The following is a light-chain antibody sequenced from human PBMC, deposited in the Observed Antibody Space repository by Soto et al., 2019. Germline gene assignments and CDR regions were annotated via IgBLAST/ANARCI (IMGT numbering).Light chain of an antibody. Sequence: QSVLTQPASVSGSPGQSITISCTGTSSDVGGYNYVSWYQRHPGKAPKLMIYDVSNRPSGVSNRFSGSKSGNTASLTISGLQAEDEAEYYCSSYTSSSTLLYVFGTGTKVTVL. CDR2: DVS. J-gene: IGLJ1*01. V-gene: IGLV2-14*01. CDR3: SSYTSSSTLLYV. CDR1: SSDVGGYNY.